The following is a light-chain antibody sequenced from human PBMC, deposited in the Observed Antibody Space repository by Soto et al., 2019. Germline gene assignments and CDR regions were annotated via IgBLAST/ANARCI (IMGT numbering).Light chain of an antibody. J-gene: IGKJ2*01. V-gene: IGKV2-30*01. CDR3: MQGTHWLPYT. CDR2: KVS. Sequence: DVVMTQSPLSLPVTLGQPASISCRSSQSLVYSDGNTYLNWFQQRPGQSPRRLIYKVSNRDSGVPDRFSGSVSGTDFTLKISRVEAEDVGGYYCMQGTHWLPYTFGQGTKLEIK. CDR1: QSLVYSDGNTY.